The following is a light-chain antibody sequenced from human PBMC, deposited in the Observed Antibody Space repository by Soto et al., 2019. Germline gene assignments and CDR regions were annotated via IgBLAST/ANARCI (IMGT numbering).Light chain of an antibody. CDR3: AQGLATPFT. V-gene: IGKV2-28*01. CDR1: RNLLHSNGYYA. J-gene: IGKJ4*01. Sequence: EIVLTQSPLSLPVTPGEPASISCRSSRNLLHSNGYYALVWYLQKPGQSPQLLIYLGSNRASGVPDRFSGSGSGTDFTLTVSRVEAEDVGVYFCAQGLATPFTFGGGTKGEIK. CDR2: LGS.